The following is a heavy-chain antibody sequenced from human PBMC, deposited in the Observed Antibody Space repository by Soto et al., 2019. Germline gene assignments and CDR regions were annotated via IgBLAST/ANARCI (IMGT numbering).Heavy chain of an antibody. CDR3: ARDWCSGGSCYYYYYMDV. CDR2: INPNSGGT. J-gene: IGHJ6*03. CDR1: GYTFTGYY. D-gene: IGHD2-15*01. Sequence: ASVKVSCKASGYTFTGYYMHWVRQAPGQGLEWMGWINPNSGGTNYAQKFQGWVTMTRDTSISTAYMELSRLRSDDTAVYYCARDWCSGGSCYYYYYMDVWGKGTTVTVSS. V-gene: IGHV1-2*04.